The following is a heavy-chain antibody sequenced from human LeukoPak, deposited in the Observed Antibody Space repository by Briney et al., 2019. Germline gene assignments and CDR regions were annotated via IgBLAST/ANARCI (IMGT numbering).Heavy chain of an antibody. CDR2: IYYSGST. Sequence: PSQTLSLTCTVSGGSISSGGYYWSWIRQPPGKGLEWIGYIYYSGSTYYNPSLKSRVTISVDTSKNQFSLKLSSVTAADTAVYYCARDRGYSGYEDGAMEPWGQGTLVTVSS. CDR1: GGSISSGGYY. V-gene: IGHV4-30-2*01. J-gene: IGHJ4*02. D-gene: IGHD5-12*01. CDR3: ARDRGYSGYEDGAMEP.